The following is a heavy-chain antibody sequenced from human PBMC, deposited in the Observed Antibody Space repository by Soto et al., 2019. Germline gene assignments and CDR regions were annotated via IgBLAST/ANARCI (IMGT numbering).Heavy chain of an antibody. D-gene: IGHD3-22*01. Sequence: PGESLKISCQGTGYRFSSSWIGWVRQKPGKGLEWLGNVYPSDSDVRYSPAFEGQVTISADNSINTAYLQLLNLKASDTAMYYCARHHYYYDSSGYYRNWGQGTLLTVSS. CDR3: ARHHYYYDSSGYYRN. CDR2: VYPSDSDV. V-gene: IGHV5-51*01. J-gene: IGHJ4*02. CDR1: GYRFSSSW.